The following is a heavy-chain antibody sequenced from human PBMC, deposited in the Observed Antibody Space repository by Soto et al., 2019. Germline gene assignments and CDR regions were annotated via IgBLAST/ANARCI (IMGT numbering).Heavy chain of an antibody. CDR1: GFTFRSYA. D-gene: IGHD1-26*01. CDR2: VSGVTGNT. Sequence: PGGSLRLSCAGSGFTFRSYAMTWVRQAPGKGLEWVSTVSGVTGNTHYTDSVKGRFTISRDNSKNTLCLQMSGLRAEDMVVYYCAKHMYSTTPGAFDFWCQVTLVTVSS. CDR3: AKHMYSTTPGAFDF. V-gene: IGHV3-23*01. J-gene: IGHJ4*02.